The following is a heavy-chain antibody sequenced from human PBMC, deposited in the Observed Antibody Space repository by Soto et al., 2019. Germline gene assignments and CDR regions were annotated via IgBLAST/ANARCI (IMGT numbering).Heavy chain of an antibody. CDR3: ARVPTVTAGPGKFYYFYHYMDV. CDR1: GGSISSYY. D-gene: IGHD4-17*01. V-gene: IGHV4-59*01. Sequence: SETLSLTCTVSGGSISSYYWSWIRQPPGKGLEWIGYIYYSGSTNYNPSLKSRVTISVDTSKNQFSLKLSSVTAADTAVYYCARVPTVTAGPGKFYYFYHYMDVWGKGTTVTVSS. J-gene: IGHJ6*03. CDR2: IYYSGST.